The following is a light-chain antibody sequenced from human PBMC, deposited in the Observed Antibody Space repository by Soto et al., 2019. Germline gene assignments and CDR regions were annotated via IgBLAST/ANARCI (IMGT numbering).Light chain of an antibody. V-gene: IGLV2-11*01. J-gene: IGLJ2*01. CDR1: SSDIGGYNY. CDR2: DVN. CDR3: CSYAGSITFGVI. Sequence: QSVLTQPRSVSGSPGQSVTITCTGTSSDIGGYNYVSWYQHHPGKAPKLMIYDVNYLPSGVPDRFSGSKSGNTASLTISGLQAEDEADYYCCSYAGSITFGVIFGGGTKVTVL.